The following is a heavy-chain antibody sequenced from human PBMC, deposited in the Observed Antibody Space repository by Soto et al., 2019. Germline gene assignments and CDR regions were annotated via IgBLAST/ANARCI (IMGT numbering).Heavy chain of an antibody. CDR2: IDTSGTKI. D-gene: IGHD3-3*01. V-gene: IGHV3-48*03. J-gene: IGHJ4*02. CDR3: ASHYDMWSGYLSPVDY. Sequence: CCAAYGFTYSSCAMSWGRQAPGTGLEWISYIDTSGTKIYYADSVKGRFTITRDNAKNTLYLEMNSLRDEDTAVYYCASHYDMWSGYLSPVDYWGQGTLVTVSS. CDR1: GFTYSSCA.